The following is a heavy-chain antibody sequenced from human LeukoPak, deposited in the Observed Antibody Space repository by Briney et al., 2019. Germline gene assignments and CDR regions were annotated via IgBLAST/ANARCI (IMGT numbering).Heavy chain of an antibody. CDR1: GGSISSYY. CDR2: IYYSGST. CDR3: ARDLYYYDSSGYPVVSGAFDI. Sequence: PSETLSLTCTVSGGSISSYYWSWIRQPPGKGLEWIGYIYYSGSTNYNPSLKSRVTISVDTSKNQFSLKLSSVTAADTAVYYCARDLYYYDSSGYPVVSGAFDIWGQGSLVTVSS. V-gene: IGHV4-59*01. J-gene: IGHJ4*02. D-gene: IGHD3-22*01.